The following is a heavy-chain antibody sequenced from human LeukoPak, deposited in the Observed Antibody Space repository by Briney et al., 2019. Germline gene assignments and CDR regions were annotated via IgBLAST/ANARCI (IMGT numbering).Heavy chain of an antibody. D-gene: IGHD6-19*01. CDR2: ISGSGGST. J-gene: IGHJ4*02. CDR3: ANTPSRIAVAGTGDY. V-gene: IGHV3-23*01. CDR1: GFTFSSYA. Sequence: GGSLRLSCAASGFTFSSYAMSWVRQAPGKGLEWVSAISGSGGSTYYADSVKGRFTISRDNSKNTLYLQMNSLRAEDTAVYYCANTPSRIAVAGTGDYWGQGTLVTVSS.